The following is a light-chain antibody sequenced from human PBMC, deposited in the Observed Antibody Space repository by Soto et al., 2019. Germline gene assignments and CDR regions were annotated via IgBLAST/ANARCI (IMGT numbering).Light chain of an antibody. Sequence: EKVMTQSPATLSMSPGERATLSCRASQSVSSYLAWYQQKPGQAPRLLIYGASTRATGIPARFSGSGSGTEFTLTINSLQSEDFAVYYCQQYNNWPSWTFGQGTKVEIK. CDR1: QSVSSY. CDR2: GAS. CDR3: QQYNNWPSWT. J-gene: IGKJ1*01. V-gene: IGKV3-15*01.